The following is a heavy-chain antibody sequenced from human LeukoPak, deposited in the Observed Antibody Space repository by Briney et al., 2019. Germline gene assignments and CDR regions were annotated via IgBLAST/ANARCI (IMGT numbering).Heavy chain of an antibody. V-gene: IGHV4-31*03. CDR1: GGSISSGGYS. CDR3: ARDGGYSVIDY. Sequence: SETLSLTCTVSGGSISSGGYSWTWIRQHSGKGLEWIGYIYYTGSTYYNPSLKSRVTISVDTSKNQFSLKLSSVTAADTAVYYCARDGGYSVIDYWGQGTLVTVSS. D-gene: IGHD1-26*01. J-gene: IGHJ4*02. CDR2: IYYTGST.